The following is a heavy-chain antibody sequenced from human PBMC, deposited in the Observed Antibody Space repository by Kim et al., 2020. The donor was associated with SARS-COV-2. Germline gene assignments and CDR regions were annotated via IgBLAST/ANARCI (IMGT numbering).Heavy chain of an antibody. Sequence: SETLSLTCTVSGGSISSYYWSWIRQPPGKGLEWIGYIYYSGSTNYNPSLKSRVTISVDTSKNQFSLKLSSVTAADTAVYYCASIYGSGPDTWGQGTLVTV. CDR1: GGSISSYY. V-gene: IGHV4-59*08. CDR3: ASIYGSGPDT. D-gene: IGHD3-10*01. CDR2: IYYSGST. J-gene: IGHJ5*02.